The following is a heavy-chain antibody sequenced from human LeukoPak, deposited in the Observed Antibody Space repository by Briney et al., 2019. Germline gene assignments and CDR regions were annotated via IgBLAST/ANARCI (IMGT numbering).Heavy chain of an antibody. Sequence: GASVKVSCKASGGTFSSYAISWVRQAPGQGLEWMGGNIPIFGTANYAQKFQGRVTITTDESTSTAYMELSSLRSEDTAVYYCARVFGYFGDGNAFDIWGQGTMVTVSS. J-gene: IGHJ3*02. V-gene: IGHV1-69*05. CDR1: GGTFSSYA. D-gene: IGHD3-3*01. CDR2: NIPIFGTA. CDR3: ARVFGYFGDGNAFDI.